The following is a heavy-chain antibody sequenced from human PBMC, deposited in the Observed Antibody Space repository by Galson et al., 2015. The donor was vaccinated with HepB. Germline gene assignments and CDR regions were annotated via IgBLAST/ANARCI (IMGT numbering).Heavy chain of an antibody. J-gene: IGHJ3*01. V-gene: IGHV3-7*01. Sequence: SLRLSCAASGFSFSSYWMIWVRQAPGKGLEWVANIKQDGGEKYYVDSVKGRFTISRDNTKNSLYLQMNSLRAEDTAVYFCTRDNEYSTGTNWYDAFDLWGQGTMVTVSS. CDR1: GFSFSSYW. D-gene: IGHD2-8*02. CDR3: TRDNEYSTGTNWYDAFDL. CDR2: IKQDGGEK.